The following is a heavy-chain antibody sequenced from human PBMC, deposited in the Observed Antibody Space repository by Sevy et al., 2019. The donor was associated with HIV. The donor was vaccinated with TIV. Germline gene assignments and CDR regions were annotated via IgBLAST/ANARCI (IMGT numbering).Heavy chain of an antibody. J-gene: IGHJ6*02. Sequence: ASVKVSCKASGGTFSSYAISWVRQAPGQGLEWMGGIIPILDTANYAQKFQGRVTITADESTSTTYMELSSLRSEDTAVYYCAKQGGYSYGSGYGMDVWGQGTTVTVSS. CDR2: IIPILDTA. D-gene: IGHD5-18*01. V-gene: IGHV1-69*13. CDR3: AKQGGYSYGSGYGMDV. CDR1: GGTFSSYA.